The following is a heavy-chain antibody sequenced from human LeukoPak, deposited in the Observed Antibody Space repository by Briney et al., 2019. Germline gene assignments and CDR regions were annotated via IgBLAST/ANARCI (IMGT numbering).Heavy chain of an antibody. J-gene: IGHJ4*02. D-gene: IGHD6-19*01. CDR3: ARVKAVAGTGKFDY. CDR2: INPNSGGT. CDR1: GYTFTGYY. Sequence: ASVKVSRKASGYTFTGYYMHWVRQAPGQGLEWMGWINPNSGGTNYAQKLQGRVTMTTDTSTSTAYMELRSLRSDDTAVYYCARVKAVAGTGKFDYWGQGTLVTVSS. V-gene: IGHV1-2*02.